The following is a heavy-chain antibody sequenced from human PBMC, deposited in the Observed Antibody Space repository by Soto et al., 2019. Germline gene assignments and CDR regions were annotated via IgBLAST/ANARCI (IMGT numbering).Heavy chain of an antibody. Sequence: ASVKVSCKVSGYTLTELSMHWVRQAPGKGLEWMGGFDPEDGETIYAQKFQGRVTMTEDTSTDTAYMELSSLRSEDTAVYYCATGGYCSSTSCYRLRYFDLWGRGTLVTVSS. CDR1: GYTLTELS. V-gene: IGHV1-24*01. CDR2: FDPEDGET. D-gene: IGHD2-2*01. CDR3: ATGGYCSSTSCYRLRYFDL. J-gene: IGHJ2*01.